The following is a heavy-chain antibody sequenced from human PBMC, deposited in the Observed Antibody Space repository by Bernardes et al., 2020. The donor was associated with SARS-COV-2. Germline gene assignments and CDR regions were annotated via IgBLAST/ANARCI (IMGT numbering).Heavy chain of an antibody. CDR3: TREHSDISASYSGSGDFQR. CDR1: GFTFSRYW. D-gene: IGHD3-10*01. Sequence: GGSLRLSSAASGFTFSRYWMHWVRQAPGKGLVWVSRIDSDGSITTYADAVKGRFTMSRDNAKNTLSLQMNSLTAEDTAVYYCTREHSDISASYSGSGDFQRWGQGTLVTVSS. J-gene: IGHJ1*01. V-gene: IGHV3-74*01. CDR2: IDSDGSIT.